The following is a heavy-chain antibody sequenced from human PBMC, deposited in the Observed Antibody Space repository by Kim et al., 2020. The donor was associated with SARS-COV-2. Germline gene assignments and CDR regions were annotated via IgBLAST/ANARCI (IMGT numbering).Heavy chain of an antibody. J-gene: IGHJ3*02. CDR2: IWYDGSNK. V-gene: IGHV3-33*01. CDR1: GFTFSSYG. Sequence: GGSLRLSCAASGFTFSSYGMHWVRQAPGKGLEWVAVIWYDGSNKYYADSLKGRFTISRDNSKNTLYLQMNSLRAEDTAVYYCARDAATYYDILTGYPWGAFDIWGQGTMVTVSS. CDR3: ARDAATYYDILTGYPWGAFDI. D-gene: IGHD3-9*01.